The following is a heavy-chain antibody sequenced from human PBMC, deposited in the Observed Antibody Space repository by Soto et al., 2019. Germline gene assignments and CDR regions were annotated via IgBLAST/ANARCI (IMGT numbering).Heavy chain of an antibody. CDR1: GYTFTSYG. CDR3: AREEEYCSSTSCYTVGWFDP. Sequence: ASVKVSCKASGYTFTSYGISWVRQAPGQGLEWMGWISAYNGNTNYAQKLQGRVTMTTDTSTSTAYMELRSLRSDDTAVYYCAREEEYCSSTSCYTVGWFDPWGQGPLVTFSS. D-gene: IGHD2-2*02. J-gene: IGHJ5*02. CDR2: ISAYNGNT. V-gene: IGHV1-18*01.